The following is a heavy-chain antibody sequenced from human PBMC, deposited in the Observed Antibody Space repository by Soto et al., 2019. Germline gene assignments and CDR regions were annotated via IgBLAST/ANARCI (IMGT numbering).Heavy chain of an antibody. V-gene: IGHV3-11*01. CDR1: GFTFSDYY. J-gene: IGHJ4*02. D-gene: IGHD3-9*01. CDR3: ARDGDSLTGWSDY. Sequence: QEHLVESGGGLVKPGGSLRLSCAASGFTFSDYYMSWIRQAPGKGLDWVAHISGSGTTIYYADSVKGRFTVSRDNAKNSLYRQMTSLRAADTGVYYCARDGDSLTGWSDYWGQGTLVTVAS. CDR2: ISGSGTTI.